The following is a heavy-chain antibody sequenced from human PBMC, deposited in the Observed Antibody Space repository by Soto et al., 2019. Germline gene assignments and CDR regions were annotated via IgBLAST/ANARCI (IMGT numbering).Heavy chain of an antibody. CDR2: IHHSGST. V-gene: IGHV4-38-2*01. Sequence: SETLSLTCAVSGYPISSGYYWGWIRQPPGKGLEWIGIIHHSGSTYYNPSLRSRITISVDTSKNQFSLKMPSVTAADTAVYYCARSSGYVPGGYWGQGILVTV. D-gene: IGHD5-12*01. CDR3: ARSSGYVPGGY. CDR1: GYPISSGYY. J-gene: IGHJ4*02.